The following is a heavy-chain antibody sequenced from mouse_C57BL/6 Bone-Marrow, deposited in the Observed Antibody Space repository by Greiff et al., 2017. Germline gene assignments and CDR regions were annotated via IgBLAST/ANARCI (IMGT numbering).Heavy chain of an antibody. CDR3: ARGYYDRGNALDY. Sequence: EVQLHQSGPELVKPGASVKISCKASGSTFTDYYMNWVKQSHGKSLEWIGDIIPNNGGTSYNQKFKGKATLTVDNTSSTAYMELRSLTSEDSAVYYCARGYYDRGNALDYWGQGTSVTVSS. CDR2: IIPNNGGT. D-gene: IGHD2-4*01. CDR1: GSTFTDYY. V-gene: IGHV1-26*01. J-gene: IGHJ4*01.